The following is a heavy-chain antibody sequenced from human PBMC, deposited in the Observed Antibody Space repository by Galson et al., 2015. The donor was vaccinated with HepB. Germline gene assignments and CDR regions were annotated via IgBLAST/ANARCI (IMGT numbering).Heavy chain of an antibody. D-gene: IGHD4-17*01. Sequence: SLRLSCAASGFTFSSYAMSWVRQAPGKGLEWVSAISGSGGSTYYAGSVKGRFTISRDNSKNTLYLQMNSLRAEDTAVYYCARHQNNYGAYYFDYWGQGTLVTVSS. CDR1: GFTFSSYA. CDR2: ISGSGGST. CDR3: ARHQNNYGAYYFDY. J-gene: IGHJ4*02. V-gene: IGHV3-23*01.